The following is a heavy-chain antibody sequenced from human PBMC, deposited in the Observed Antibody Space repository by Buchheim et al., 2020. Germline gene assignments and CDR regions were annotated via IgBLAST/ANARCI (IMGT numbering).Heavy chain of an antibody. CDR3: AHRRGATVVPRNRGYFDY. Sequence: QITLKESGPTLVKPTQTLTLTCTFSGFSLSTSGVGVGWIRQPPGKALEWLALFYWNDDKRYSPSLKSRLTITKDTSKNQVVLTMTNMDPVDTATYYCAHRRGATVVPRNRGYFDYWGQGTL. CDR2: FYWNDDK. V-gene: IGHV2-5*01. D-gene: IGHD4-23*01. J-gene: IGHJ4*02. CDR1: GFSLSTSGVG.